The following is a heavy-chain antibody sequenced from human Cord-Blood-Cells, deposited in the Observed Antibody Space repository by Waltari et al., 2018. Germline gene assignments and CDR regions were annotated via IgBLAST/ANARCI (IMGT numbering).Heavy chain of an antibody. Sequence: QVQLVQSGAEVKKPGASVKVSRKASGYTFTGYYMHWVRQAPGQGLEWMGRINPTSGGTNYAQKFQGRVTMTRDTSISTADMELSRLRSDDTAVYYCARDLGGYDIDYWGQGTLVTVSS. V-gene: IGHV1-2*02. D-gene: IGHD5-12*01. CDR3: ARDLGGYDIDY. CDR1: GYTFTGYY. J-gene: IGHJ4*02. CDR2: INPTSGGT.